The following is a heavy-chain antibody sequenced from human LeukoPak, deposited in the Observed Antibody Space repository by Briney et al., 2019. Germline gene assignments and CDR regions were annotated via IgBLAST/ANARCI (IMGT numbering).Heavy chain of an antibody. J-gene: IGHJ6*02. D-gene: IGHD3-10*01. Sequence: SETLSLTCTVSGGSISSYYWSWIRQPPGKGLEWIGYIYYSGSTNYNPSLKGRVTISVDTSKNQLSLKLSSVTAADTAVYHCARAVRGVSLYYYGMDVWGQGTTVTVSS. CDR1: GGSISSYY. CDR2: IYYSGST. V-gene: IGHV4-59*01. CDR3: ARAVRGVSLYYYGMDV.